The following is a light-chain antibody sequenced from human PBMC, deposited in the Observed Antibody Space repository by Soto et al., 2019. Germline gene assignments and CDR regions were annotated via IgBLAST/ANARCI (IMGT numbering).Light chain of an antibody. CDR1: SSNIESNT. CDR2: SNN. CDR3: ATWDDSLNGPV. J-gene: IGLJ3*02. V-gene: IGLV1-44*01. Sequence: QLVLTQPPSASGTPGQRVTISCSGSSSNIESNTVNWYQQLPGTAPKLLIYSNNQRPPGVPDRCSGSKSDTSASLAISGLQSEDEADYYCATWDDSLNGPVFGGGTKLTVL.